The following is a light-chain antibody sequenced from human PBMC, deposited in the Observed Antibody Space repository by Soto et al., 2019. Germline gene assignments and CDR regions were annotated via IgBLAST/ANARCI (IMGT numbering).Light chain of an antibody. CDR3: CAYAGSYPYV. CDR1: SSDVGGYNY. Sequence: QSALTQPRSVSGSPGQSVTISCTGTSSDVGGYNYVSWYQQHPGKAPKLMIYDVSKRPSGVPDRFSGSKSGNTASLTISGHQAGEEGDLYCCAYAGSYPYVFGTGTKLTVL. V-gene: IGLV2-11*01. CDR2: DVS. J-gene: IGLJ1*01.